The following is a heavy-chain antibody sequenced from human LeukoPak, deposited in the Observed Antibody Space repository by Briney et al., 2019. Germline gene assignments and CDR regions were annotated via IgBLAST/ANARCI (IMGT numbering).Heavy chain of an antibody. J-gene: IGHJ4*02. V-gene: IGHV1-69*04. CDR2: IIPIFGIA. D-gene: IGHD4-17*01. CDR3: ARAAYDYGDPILLFDY. CDR1: GGTFSSYA. Sequence: SVKVCCKASGGTFSSYAISWVRQAPGQGLEWMGRIIPIFGIANYAQKFQGRVTITADKSTSTAYMELSSLRSEDTAVYYYARAAYDYGDPILLFDYWGQGTLVTVSS.